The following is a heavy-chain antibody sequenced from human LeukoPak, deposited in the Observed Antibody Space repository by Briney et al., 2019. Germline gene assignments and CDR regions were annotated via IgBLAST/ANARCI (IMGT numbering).Heavy chain of an antibody. D-gene: IGHD6-6*01. CDR2: IYHSGST. V-gene: IGHV4-38-2*01. CDR3: ARGSGDSTSSNPFYYYYMDV. J-gene: IGHJ6*03. Sequence: PSETLSLTCAVSGYSINSDYCWGWIRQPPGKGLEWIGSIYHSGSTYYNPSLKSRVTISVDTSKNQFSLKLSSVTAADTAVYYCARGSGDSTSSNPFYYYYMDVWGKGTTVTVSS. CDR1: GYSINSDYC.